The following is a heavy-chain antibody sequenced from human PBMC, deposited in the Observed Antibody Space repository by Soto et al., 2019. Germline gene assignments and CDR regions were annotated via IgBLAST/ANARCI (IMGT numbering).Heavy chain of an antibody. D-gene: IGHD6-13*01. Sequence: QVQLVQSGAEVKKPGSSVKVSCKASGGTFSSYAISWVLQSPGQGLEWMGGIIPIFGTENYAQKFQGRVTITADESTSSAYMELSSLRSEDTAVYYCARSPPYSSSWSLNRKIYYYCGIDVWGQGTTVTVSS. J-gene: IGHJ6*02. CDR2: IIPIFGTE. V-gene: IGHV1-69*01. CDR3: ARSPPYSSSWSLNRKIYYYCGIDV. CDR1: GGTFSSYA.